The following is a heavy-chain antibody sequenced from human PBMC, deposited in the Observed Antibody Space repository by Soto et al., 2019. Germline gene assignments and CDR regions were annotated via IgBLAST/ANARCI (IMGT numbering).Heavy chain of an antibody. V-gene: IGHV2-70*01. D-gene: IGHD6-19*01. CDR3: ARIRGCSSGYGTRSFDY. Sequence: SGPTLVNPTQTLTLTCTFSGFSLSTSGMCVSWIRQPPGKALEWLALIDWDDDKYYSTSLKTRLTISKDTSKNQVVLTMTNMDPVDTATYYCARIRGCSSGYGTRSFDYWGQGTLVTVSS. CDR2: IDWDDDK. CDR1: GFSLSTSGMC. J-gene: IGHJ4*02.